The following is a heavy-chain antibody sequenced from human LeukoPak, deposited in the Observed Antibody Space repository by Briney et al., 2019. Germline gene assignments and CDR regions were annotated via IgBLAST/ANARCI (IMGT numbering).Heavy chain of an antibody. D-gene: IGHD3-22*01. CDR3: ARDRSTGYYDSSGYAFDI. Sequence: SETLSLTCTVSGGSISSYYWSWIRQPAGKGLEWIGRIYTSGSTNYNPSLKSRVTISVDTSKNQFSLKLSSVTAADTAVYYCARDRSTGYYDSSGYAFDIWGQGTMVTVSS. CDR2: IYTSGST. J-gene: IGHJ3*02. CDR1: GGSISSYY. V-gene: IGHV4-4*07.